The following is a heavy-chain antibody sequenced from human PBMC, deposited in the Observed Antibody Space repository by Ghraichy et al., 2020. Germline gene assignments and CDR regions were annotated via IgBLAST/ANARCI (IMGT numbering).Heavy chain of an antibody. Sequence: GVANIREDGSEINYMDSVKGRFTISRDNAKNSLVLQMNSLRAEDTAVYYCASQIWGGPFDYWGQGTLVTVSS. CDR3: ASQIWGGPFDY. D-gene: IGHD3-16*01. V-gene: IGHV3-7*03. CDR2: IREDGSEI. J-gene: IGHJ4*02.